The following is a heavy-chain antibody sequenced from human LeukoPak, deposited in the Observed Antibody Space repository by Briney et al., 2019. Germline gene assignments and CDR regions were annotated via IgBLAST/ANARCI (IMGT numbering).Heavy chain of an antibody. V-gene: IGHV3-72*01. CDR2: ITHKPHGYTT. J-gene: IGHJ4*02. CDR3: TRENYEKLDS. Sequence: GGSLRLSCAASGFTFRDLYMGWVRQAPGKGLEWVGRITHKPHGYTTKYAASLEGRFAISRDDSQNSLYLQINSLKTEDTAIYYCTRENYEKLDSWGQGTLVTVSS. D-gene: IGHD1-7*01. CDR1: GFTFRDLY.